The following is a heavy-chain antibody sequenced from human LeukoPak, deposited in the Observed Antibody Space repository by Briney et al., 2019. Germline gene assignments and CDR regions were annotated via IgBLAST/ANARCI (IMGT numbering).Heavy chain of an antibody. CDR1: GFTFSNFW. J-gene: IGHJ4*02. D-gene: IGHD2-21*01. CDR3: AKGSHFAFDN. CDR2: INPDGTDT. Sequence: GGSLRLSCAASGFTFSNFWMHWVRQAPGMGLVWVSQINPDGTDTLYADSVKGRFTISGDNAKNTLYLQMNSLRAEDTAVYYCAKGSHFAFDNWGQGILVTVSS. V-gene: IGHV3-74*01.